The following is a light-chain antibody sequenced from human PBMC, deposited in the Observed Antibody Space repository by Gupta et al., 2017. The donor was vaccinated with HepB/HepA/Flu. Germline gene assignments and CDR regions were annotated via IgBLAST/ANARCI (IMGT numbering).Light chain of an antibody. CDR3: QQYNLWPWT. J-gene: IGKJ1*01. CDR1: QTINSH. CDR2: NRS. V-gene: IGKV3-15*01. Sequence: EIVMTQSPATLSVSPGERATLSCRASQTINSHVAWYQQKPGQAPRLLIYNRSTRGTAIPASFSGSGSGTEFTLTISSLQSEDFVVYYCQQYNLWPWTFGQGTKVEIK.